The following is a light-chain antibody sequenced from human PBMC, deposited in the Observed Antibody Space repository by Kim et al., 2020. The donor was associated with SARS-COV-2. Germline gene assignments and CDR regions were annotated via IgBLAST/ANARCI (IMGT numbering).Light chain of an antibody. V-gene: IGLV3-19*01. J-gene: IGLJ2*01. CDR3: NSRDSSGNQLV. CDR2: GKN. CDR1: SLRSYY. Sequence: SSELTQDPAVSVALGQTVRITCQGDSLRSYYASWYQQKPGQAPVLVIYGKNNRPSGIPDRFSGSSSGNTASLTITGAQAEDEADYYCNSRDSSGNQLVFGRGTQLTVL.